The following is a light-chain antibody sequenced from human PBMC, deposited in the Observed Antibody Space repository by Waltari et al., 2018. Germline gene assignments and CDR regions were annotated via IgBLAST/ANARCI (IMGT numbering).Light chain of an antibody. CDR3: TLYMGSGISV. V-gene: IGLV8-61*01. Sequence: TVVTQEPSLSVSPGGAVTLTCGLSSGSVSTSNYPSWYQQTPGQAPRMLIYSTNTRPSGGPDRFSGSILGNKAALTISGAQADDESDYYCTLYMGSGISVFGGGTRLTVL. CDR2: STN. J-gene: IGLJ2*01. CDR1: SGSVSTSNY.